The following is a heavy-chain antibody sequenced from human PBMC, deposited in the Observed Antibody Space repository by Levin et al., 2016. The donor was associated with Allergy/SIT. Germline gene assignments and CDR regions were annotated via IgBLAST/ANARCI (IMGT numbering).Heavy chain of an antibody. Sequence: VRQAPGKGLEWVANIKQDGSEKYYVDSVKGRFTISRDNAKNSLYLQMNSLRAEDTAVYYCARDSGSGYYYYMDVWGKGTTVTVSS. D-gene: IGHD3-10*01. J-gene: IGHJ6*03. CDR3: ARDSGSGYYYYMDV. V-gene: IGHV3-7*01. CDR2: IKQDGSEK.